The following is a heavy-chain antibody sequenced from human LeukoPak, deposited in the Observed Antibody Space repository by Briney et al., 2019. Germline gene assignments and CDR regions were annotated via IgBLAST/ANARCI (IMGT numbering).Heavy chain of an antibody. V-gene: IGHV3-21*01. J-gene: IGHJ4*02. D-gene: IGHD5-12*01. CDR2: ISTSSSYI. CDR3: ASIVYSGYDSNDY. Sequence: GGSLRLSCAASGFTFSRNSMNWVRQAPGKGLEWVSSISTSSSYIYYADSVKGRFTISRDNAKNSLYLQMNSLRAEDTAVYYCASIVYSGYDSNDYWGQGTLVTVSS. CDR1: GFTFSRNS.